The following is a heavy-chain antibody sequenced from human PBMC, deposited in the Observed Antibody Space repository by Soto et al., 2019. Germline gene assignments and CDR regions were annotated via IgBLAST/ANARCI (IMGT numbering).Heavy chain of an antibody. V-gene: IGHV6-1*01. CDR1: GDSVSSNSVA. CDR3: ARAPPGGYYFDY. Sequence: SQTLSLTCAISGDSVSSNSVAWNWIRQPPSRGLGWLGRTYYRSKWHDDYAVPVKSRMTINADPSKNQFSLQLSSVTPEDSAVYYCARAPPGGYYFDYWGQGTLVTVSS. D-gene: IGHD5-12*01. J-gene: IGHJ4*02. CDR2: TYYRSKWHD.